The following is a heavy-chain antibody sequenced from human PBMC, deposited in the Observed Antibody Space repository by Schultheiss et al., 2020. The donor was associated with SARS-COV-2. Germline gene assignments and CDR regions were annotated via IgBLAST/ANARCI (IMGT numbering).Heavy chain of an antibody. CDR3: AKEALPYYYGSGSYFDY. J-gene: IGHJ4*02. V-gene: IGHV3-21*05. CDR1: GFTFSSYG. D-gene: IGHD3-10*01. CDR2: ISSSSSYT. Sequence: GGSLRLSCAASGFTFSSYGMHWVRQAPGKGLEWVSYISSSSSYTNYADSVKGRFTISRDNSKNTLYLQMNSLRAEDTAVYYCAKEALPYYYGSGSYFDYWGQGTLVTVSS.